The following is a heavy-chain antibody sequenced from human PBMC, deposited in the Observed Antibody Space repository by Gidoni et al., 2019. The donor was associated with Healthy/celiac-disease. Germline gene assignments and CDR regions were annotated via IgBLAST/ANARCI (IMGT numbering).Heavy chain of an antibody. CDR2: ISYDGSNK. CDR3: AKDGSEQLVYYYYYYMDV. J-gene: IGHJ6*03. Sequence: QVQLVESGGGVVQPGRSLRLSCAASGFTFSSSGMHWVRQAPGKGLEWVAVISYDGSNKYYADSVKGRFTISRDNSKNTLYLQMNSLRAEDTAVYYCAKDGSEQLVYYYYYYMDVWGKGTTVTVSS. V-gene: IGHV3-30*18. CDR1: GFTFSSSG. D-gene: IGHD6-6*01.